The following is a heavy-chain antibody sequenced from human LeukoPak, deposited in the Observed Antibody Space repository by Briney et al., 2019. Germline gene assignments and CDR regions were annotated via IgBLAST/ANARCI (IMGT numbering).Heavy chain of an antibody. CDR1: GFTVSSNY. D-gene: IGHD3-22*01. CDR3: ARAPTAHYDSSGYPGGDFDY. CDR2: IYSGGST. Sequence: PGGSLRLSCAASGFTVSSNYMSWVRQAPGKGLEWVSVIYSGGSTYYADSVKGRFTISRDNSKNTLYPQMNSLRAEDTAVYYCARAPTAHYDSSGYPGGDFDYWGQGALVTVSS. V-gene: IGHV3-53*01. J-gene: IGHJ4*02.